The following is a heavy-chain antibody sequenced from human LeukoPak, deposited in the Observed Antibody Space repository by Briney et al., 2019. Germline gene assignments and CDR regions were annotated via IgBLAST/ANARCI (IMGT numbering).Heavy chain of an antibody. Sequence: GGSLRLSCAASGFTFSSYGMHWVRQAPGKGLEWVAVIWYDGSNKYYADSVKGRFTISRDNSKNTLYLQMNSLRAEDTAVYYCARRLEYGDYYYYYGMDVWGQGTTVTVSS. CDR2: IWYDGSNK. V-gene: IGHV3-33*01. J-gene: IGHJ6*02. CDR3: ARRLEYGDYYYYYGMDV. D-gene: IGHD4-17*01. CDR1: GFTFSSYG.